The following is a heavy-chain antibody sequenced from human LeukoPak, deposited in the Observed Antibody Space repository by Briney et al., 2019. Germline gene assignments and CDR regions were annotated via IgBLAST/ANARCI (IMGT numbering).Heavy chain of an antibody. J-gene: IGHJ4*02. V-gene: IGHV4-59*01. CDR3: GRYRSAGTEGIGIDY. CDR1: GDSISRYY. Sequence: KTSETLSLTCTVSGDSISRYYWSWIRQPPGKGLEWIGYIYYSGSTNYNPSLKSRVTISVDTSKNQFSLKLTSVPAADTAVYHCGRYRSAGTEGIGIDYWGQGILVTVSS. D-gene: IGHD1-7*01. CDR2: IYYSGST.